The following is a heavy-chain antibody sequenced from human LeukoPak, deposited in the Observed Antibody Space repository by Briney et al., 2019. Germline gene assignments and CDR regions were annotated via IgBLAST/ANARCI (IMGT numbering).Heavy chain of an antibody. CDR3: ARDRASVWDFDY. Sequence: MASETLSLTCTVSGGSISSGGYYWSWIRQHPGKGLEWIGYIYYSGSTYYNPSLKSRVTISVDTSKNQFSLKLSSVTAADTAVYYCARDRASVWDFDYWGQGTLVTVSS. J-gene: IGHJ4*02. V-gene: IGHV4-31*03. CDR2: IYYSGST. D-gene: IGHD3-10*01. CDR1: GGSISSGGYY.